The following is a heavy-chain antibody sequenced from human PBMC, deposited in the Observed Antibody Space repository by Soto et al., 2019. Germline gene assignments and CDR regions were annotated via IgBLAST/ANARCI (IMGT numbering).Heavy chain of an antibody. V-gene: IGHV4-31*03. CDR2: IYYSGST. D-gene: IGHD3-22*01. Sequence: QVQLQESGPGLVKPSQTLSLTCTVSGGSISSGGYYCSWIRQHPGKGLEWIGYIYYSGSTYYNPSLKSRVTISVDTSKNQFSLKLSSVTAADTAVYYCARDRRITMIEGDYYYYGMDVWGQGTTVTVSS. J-gene: IGHJ6*02. CDR3: ARDRRITMIEGDYYYYGMDV. CDR1: GGSISSGGYY.